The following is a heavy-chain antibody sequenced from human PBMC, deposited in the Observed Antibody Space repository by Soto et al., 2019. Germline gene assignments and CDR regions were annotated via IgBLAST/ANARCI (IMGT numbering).Heavy chain of an antibody. CDR2: IIPILGIA. Sequence: SVKVSCKASGGTFSSYTISWVRQAPGQGLEWMGRIIPILGIANYAQKFQGRVTITADKSTSTAYMELSSLRSEDTAVYYCARGYYYDSSGYYYGPLNLWFDPWGQGTLVTVSS. D-gene: IGHD3-22*01. CDR3: ARGYYYDSSGYYYGPLNLWFDP. CDR1: GGTFSSYT. V-gene: IGHV1-69*02. J-gene: IGHJ5*02.